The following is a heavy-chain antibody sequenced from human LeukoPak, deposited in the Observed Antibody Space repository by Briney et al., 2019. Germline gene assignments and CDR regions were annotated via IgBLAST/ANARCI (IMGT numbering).Heavy chain of an antibody. D-gene: IGHD2-2*01. CDR2: INHSGST. V-gene: IGHV4-34*01. CDR1: GGSFSGYY. J-gene: IGHJ6*03. CDR3: ARGPATFSSTSSPPFYYYYYYYMDV. Sequence: PSETLSLTCAVYGGSFSGYYWSWIRQPPGKGLEWIGEINHSGSTNYNPSLKSRVTISVDTSKNQFSLKLSSVTAADTAVYYCARGPATFSSTSSPPFYYYYYYYMDVWGKGTTVTVSS.